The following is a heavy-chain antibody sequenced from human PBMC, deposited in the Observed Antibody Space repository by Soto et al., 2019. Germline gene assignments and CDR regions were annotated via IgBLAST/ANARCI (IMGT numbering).Heavy chain of an antibody. CDR1: GGSISSGGYS. CDR2: IYHSGST. D-gene: IGHD4-17*01. J-gene: IGHJ4*02. V-gene: IGHV4-30-2*01. Sequence: PSETLSLTCAVSGGSISSGGYSWSWIRHPPGKGLEWIGYIYHSGSTYYNPSLKSRVTISVDTSKNQFSLKLSTVTAADTAVYYCARHGYGDAAIDYWGQGTLVTVSS. CDR3: ARHGYGDAAIDY.